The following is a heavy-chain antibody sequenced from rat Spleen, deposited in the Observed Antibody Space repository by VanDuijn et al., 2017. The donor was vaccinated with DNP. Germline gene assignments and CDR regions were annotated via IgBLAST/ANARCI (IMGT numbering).Heavy chain of an antibody. D-gene: IGHD1-5*01. CDR1: GYSITSNY. CDR2: ISYSGST. Sequence: EVQLQESGPGLVKPSQSLSLTCSVTGYSITSNYWGWIRKFPGNKMEWVGHISYSGSTTYNPSLKSRISITSDTSKNQFFLNLKSVTTEDTATYYCARWNIGTSTLDYWGQGVMVTVSS. CDR3: ARWNIGTSTLDY. V-gene: IGHV3-1*01. J-gene: IGHJ2*01.